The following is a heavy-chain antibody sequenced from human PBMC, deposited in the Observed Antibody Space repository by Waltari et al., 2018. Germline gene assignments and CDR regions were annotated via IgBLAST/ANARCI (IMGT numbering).Heavy chain of an antibody. D-gene: IGHD6-13*01. CDR2: VYHTGST. Sequence: VQLQESGPGLVKPSETLSPTCVVSGSSITIPNYWAWIRQPPGKGLEWIGTVYHTGSTYYSPSLKSRVSISIDTSKNQFSLKLNSVTAADTAMYYCANIAWYGKWFDPWGQGTLVTVSS. CDR1: GSSITIPNY. V-gene: IGHV4-38-2*01. CDR3: ANIAWYGKWFDP. J-gene: IGHJ5*02.